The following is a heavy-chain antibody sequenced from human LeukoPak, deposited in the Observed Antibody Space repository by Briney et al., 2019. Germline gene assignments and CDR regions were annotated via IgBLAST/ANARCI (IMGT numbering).Heavy chain of an antibody. CDR1: GFSFNNYA. Sequence: PGGSLRLSCAASGFSFNNYAMYWVRQAPGKGLEWVALISYDGGDKYYAESMKGRITISRDNAENTLYLQMNNLRPDDMSFYFCVKEGVEYSYSYGDYWGQGTLVTVSS. V-gene: IGHV3-30*18. J-gene: IGHJ4*02. CDR2: ISYDGGDK. CDR3: VKEGVEYSYSYGDY. D-gene: IGHD3-16*01.